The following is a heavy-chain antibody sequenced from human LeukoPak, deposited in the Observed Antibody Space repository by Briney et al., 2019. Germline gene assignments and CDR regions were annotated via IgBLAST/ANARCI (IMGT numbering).Heavy chain of an antibody. CDR1: GGSFSGYY. V-gene: IGHV4-34*01. J-gene: IGHJ3*02. Sequence: SETLSLTCAVYGGSFSGYYWSWIRQPPGKTLGWIGSIYSSGSTYYNPSLKSRVIIIIDTPKNHFSLTLSSVTAADTAVYYCARSDGYGLVGIWGQGTMVTVSS. CDR3: ARSDGYGLVGI. CDR2: IYSSGST. D-gene: IGHD3-10*01.